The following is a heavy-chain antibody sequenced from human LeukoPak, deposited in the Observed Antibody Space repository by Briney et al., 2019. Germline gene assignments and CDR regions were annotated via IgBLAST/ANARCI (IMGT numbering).Heavy chain of an antibody. J-gene: IGHJ4*02. CDR1: GGSISRQGYY. D-gene: IGHD3-9*01. V-gene: IGHV4-31*03. CDR3: ARDEILITSFDY. CDR2: IYYSGSA. Sequence: SETLSLTCTVSGGSISRQGYYWSWIRQHPGKGLEWIGYIYYSGSAYYNPSLKSRVTISVDTSKNQFSLRLRSVTAADTAWYYCARDEILITSFDYWGQGTLVTVSS.